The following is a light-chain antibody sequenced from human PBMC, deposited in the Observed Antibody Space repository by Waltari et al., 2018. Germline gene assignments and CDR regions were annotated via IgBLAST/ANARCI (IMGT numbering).Light chain of an antibody. CDR3: SSYIDSSTLEL. J-gene: IGLJ2*01. Sequence: QSALTQPASVSGSPGQSITISCTGPSSAIGGYHYVSWYQQVPGQAPKLIIYDVSNRPSGVSRRFSGSKSGNTASLTISGLQAEDEANYYCSSYIDSSTLELFGGGTSLTVL. CDR2: DVS. CDR1: SSAIGGYHY. V-gene: IGLV2-14*03.